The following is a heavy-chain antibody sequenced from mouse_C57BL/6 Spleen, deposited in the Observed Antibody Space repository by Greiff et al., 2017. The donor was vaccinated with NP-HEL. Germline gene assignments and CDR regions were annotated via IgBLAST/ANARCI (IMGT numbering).Heavy chain of an antibody. CDR2: ISSGGSYT. Sequence: EVKLEESGGDLVKPGGSLKLSCAASGFTFSSYGMSWVRQTPDKRLEWVATISSGGSYTYYPDSVKGRFTISRDNAKNTLYLQMSSLKSEDTAMYYCASTQLGRGYFDYWGQGTTLTVSS. CDR1: GFTFSSYG. V-gene: IGHV5-6*02. D-gene: IGHD4-1*02. J-gene: IGHJ2*01. CDR3: ASTQLGRGYFDY.